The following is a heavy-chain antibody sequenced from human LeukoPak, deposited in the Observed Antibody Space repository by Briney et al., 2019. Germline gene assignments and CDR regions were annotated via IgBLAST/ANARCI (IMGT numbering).Heavy chain of an antibody. V-gene: IGHV3-66*01. CDR2: IFSGGSS. D-gene: IGHD1-26*01. Sequence: GGSLRLSCAASGFTVSSNYMSWVSQAPGKGLEWVSVIFSGGSSYYADSVEGRFTISRDNSKNTLYLQMNNLRAEDTAVYYCAKDRWELLEGNAFDIWGQGTMVAVSS. CDR3: AKDRWELLEGNAFDI. CDR1: GFTVSSNY. J-gene: IGHJ3*02.